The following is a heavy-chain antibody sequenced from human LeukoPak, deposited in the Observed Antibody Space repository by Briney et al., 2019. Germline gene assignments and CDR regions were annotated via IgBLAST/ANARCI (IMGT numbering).Heavy chain of an antibody. CDR3: ARDGNYDILTGYYPDFDY. CDR2: IWYDGSNK. CDR1: GFTFSSYG. Sequence: GRSLRLSCAASGFTFSSYGMHWVRQAPGKGLEWVAVIWYDGSNKYYADSVKGRFTISRDNSKNTLYLQMNSLRAEDTAVYYCARDGNYDILTGYYPDFDYWGQGTLVTVS. J-gene: IGHJ4*02. D-gene: IGHD3-9*01. V-gene: IGHV3-33*01.